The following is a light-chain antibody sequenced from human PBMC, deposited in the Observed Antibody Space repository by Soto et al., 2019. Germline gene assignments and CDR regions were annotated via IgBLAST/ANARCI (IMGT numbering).Light chain of an antibody. J-gene: IGLJ3*02. Sequence: QSALTQPASVSGSPGQSITISCTGTSSDVGRYNYVSWYQQHPGKAPKFMIYDVSNRPSGVSTRFSGSKSGNTASLTISGLQAEDEADYYCSSYTSTRTWVFGGGTKVTVL. CDR2: DVS. CDR3: SSYTSTRTWV. CDR1: SSDVGRYNY. V-gene: IGLV2-14*01.